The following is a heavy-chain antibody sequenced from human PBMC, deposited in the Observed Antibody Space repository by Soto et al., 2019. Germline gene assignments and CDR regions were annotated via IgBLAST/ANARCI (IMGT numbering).Heavy chain of an antibody. Sequence: EVQLVESGGGLVQPGGSLRLSCAASGFTFSSHGMTWVRQAPGKGLEWVADIKQDGSDKYYVDSVKSQFTISRDNAKNLLYLQMNSLRAEDTAVYYCARETHAYDGKNRFDSWGQGTLVTVSS. CDR1: GFTFSSHG. J-gene: IGHJ4*02. CDR3: ARETHAYDGKNRFDS. V-gene: IGHV3-7*01. CDR2: IKQDGSDK. D-gene: IGHD3-10*01.